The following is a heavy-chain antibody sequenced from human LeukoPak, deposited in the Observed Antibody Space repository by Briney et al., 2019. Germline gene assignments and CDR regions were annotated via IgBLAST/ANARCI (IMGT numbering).Heavy chain of an antibody. CDR3: ARTAAGGALDV. Sequence: GGSLRLSCAASGFTFSSYEMNWVRQAPGKGLEWVSYISSSGSTIYYADSVKGRFSISRDNAKNSLYLQMNSLRAEDTAVYYCARTAAGGALDVWGQGTTVTVSS. D-gene: IGHD6-13*01. CDR1: GFTFSSYE. V-gene: IGHV3-48*03. CDR2: ISSSGSTI. J-gene: IGHJ6*02.